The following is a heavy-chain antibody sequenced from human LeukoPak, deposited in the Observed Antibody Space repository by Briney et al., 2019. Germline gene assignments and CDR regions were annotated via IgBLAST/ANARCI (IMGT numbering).Heavy chain of an antibody. CDR2: IYPGDSDT. J-gene: IGHJ4*02. CDR1: GYSFTSNW. V-gene: IGHV5-51*01. CDR3: ARPGSIAVVGSYFDY. D-gene: IGHD6-19*01. Sequence: GESLKISCKGSGYSFTSNWIGWVRQMPGIGLEWMGIIYPGDSDTRYSPSFQGQVTISADKSISTAYLQWSSLKASDTATYYCARPGSIAVVGSYFDYWGQGTLVTVSS.